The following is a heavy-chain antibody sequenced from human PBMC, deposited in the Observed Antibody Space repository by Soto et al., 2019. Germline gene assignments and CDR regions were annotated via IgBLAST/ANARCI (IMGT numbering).Heavy chain of an antibody. CDR2: IIPIFGTT. CDR1: GGIFSDYA. D-gene: IGHD3-10*01. V-gene: IGHV1-69*01. J-gene: IGHJ4*02. CDR3: ARQMNRGVIFDY. Sequence: QVQLVQSGAEVRRPGSSVKVSCKTSGGIFSDYALSWVRQAPGQGLEWMGRIIPIFGTTIYAQKFHGRVTITADEPTSTAFMELSSLRSEDTEVYYCARQMNRGVIFDYWGQGTLVTVSS.